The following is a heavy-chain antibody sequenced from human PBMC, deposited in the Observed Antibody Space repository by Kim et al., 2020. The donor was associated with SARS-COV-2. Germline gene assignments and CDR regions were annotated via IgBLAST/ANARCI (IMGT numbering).Heavy chain of an antibody. CDR3: ARVDGYNLLDY. CDR1: GGSISSYY. Sequence: SETLSLTCTVSGGSISSYYWSWIRQPPGKGLEWIGYIYYSGSTNYNPSLKSRVTISVDTSKNQFSLKLSSVTAADTAVYYCARVDGYNLLDYWGQGTLVTVSS. CDR2: IYYSGST. D-gene: IGHD5-12*01. J-gene: IGHJ4*02. V-gene: IGHV4-59*01.